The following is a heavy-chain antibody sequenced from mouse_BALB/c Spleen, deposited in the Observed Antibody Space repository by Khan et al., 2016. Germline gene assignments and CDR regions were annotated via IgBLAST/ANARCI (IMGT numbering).Heavy chain of an antibody. J-gene: IGHJ3*01. CDR3: ASLTGTIAY. CDR2: IRNKAGGYTT. V-gene: IGHV7-3*02. Sequence: EVQLQASGGGLVQTGGSLRLSCATSGFTFTDYYMTWVRQPPGKALEWLGFIRNKAGGYTTEYSASVKGRFTISRDNSQSILYLQMNTLRAEDSATYYCASLTGTIAYWGQGTLVTVSA. CDR1: GFTFTDYY. D-gene: IGHD4-1*01.